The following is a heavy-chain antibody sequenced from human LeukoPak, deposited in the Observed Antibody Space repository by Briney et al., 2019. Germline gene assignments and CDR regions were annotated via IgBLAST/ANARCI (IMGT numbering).Heavy chain of an antibody. CDR3: ARGRNDASTMAPFDY. CDR1: GGTFSSYA. Sequence: ASVKVSCKASGGTFSSYAISWVRQAPGQGLEWMGGIIPIFGTANYAQKFQGRVTITADESTSTAYMELSSLRSEDTAVYYCARGRNDASTMAPFDYWGQGTLVTVSS. D-gene: IGHD3-10*01. CDR2: IIPIFGTA. V-gene: IGHV1-69*13. J-gene: IGHJ4*02.